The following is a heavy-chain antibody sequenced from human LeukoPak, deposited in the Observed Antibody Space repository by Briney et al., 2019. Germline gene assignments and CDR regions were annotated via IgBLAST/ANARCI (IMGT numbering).Heavy chain of an antibody. V-gene: IGHV1-2*02. D-gene: IGHD2-2*01. CDR1: GYTFTGYY. Sequence: RASVKVSCKASGYTFTGYYMHWVRQAPGQGLEWMGWINPNSGGTNYAQKFQGRVTMTRDTSISTAYMELSRLRSDDTAVYYCARDRGGCSSTSCYADYYYYYYMDVWGNGTTVTVSS. CDR3: ARDRGGCSSTSCYADYYYYYYMDV. CDR2: INPNSGGT. J-gene: IGHJ6*03.